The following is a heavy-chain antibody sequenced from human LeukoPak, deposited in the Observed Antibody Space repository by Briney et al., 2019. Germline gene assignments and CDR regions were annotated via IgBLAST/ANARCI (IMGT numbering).Heavy chain of an antibody. CDR2: IKQDGSEK. CDR1: GFTFSSYA. Sequence: GGSLRLSCAASGFTFSSYAMNWVRQAPGKGLEWVANIKQDGSEKYYVDSVKGRFTISRDNAKNSLYLQMNSLRAEDTAVYYCASDGRSRYCSSTSCQVHWGQGTLVTVSS. D-gene: IGHD2-2*01. J-gene: IGHJ4*02. V-gene: IGHV3-7*03. CDR3: ASDGRSRYCSSTSCQVH.